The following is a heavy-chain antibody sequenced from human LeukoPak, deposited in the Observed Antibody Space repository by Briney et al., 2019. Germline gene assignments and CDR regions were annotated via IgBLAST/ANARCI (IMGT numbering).Heavy chain of an antibody. CDR1: GFTFSSYA. CDR2: ISGSGGSS. V-gene: IGHV3-23*01. CDR3: AKDRATDYGDYVYDY. D-gene: IGHD4-17*01. Sequence: GGSLRLSCAASGFTFSSYAMSWVRQAPGKGLQWVSGISGSGGSSDYADSVKGRFTISRDNSKNTLYLQMNSLRAEDTAVYYCAKDRATDYGDYVYDYWGQGTLVTVSS. J-gene: IGHJ4*02.